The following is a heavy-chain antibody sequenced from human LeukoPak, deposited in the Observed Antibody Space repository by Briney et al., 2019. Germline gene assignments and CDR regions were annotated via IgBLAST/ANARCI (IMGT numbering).Heavy chain of an antibody. J-gene: IGHJ4*02. CDR2: IRSKADSYAT. V-gene: IGHV3-73*01. D-gene: IGHD6-13*01. CDR3: TSRGTVIAAAGTQTSNY. Sequence: AGGSLRLSCAASGFTFSGSAMHWVRQASGKGLEWVGRIRSKADSYATAYAASVKGRFTISIDDSKNTAYLQMNSLKTEDPAVYYCTSRGTVIAAAGTQTSNYWGQGTLVTVSS. CDR1: GFTFSGSA.